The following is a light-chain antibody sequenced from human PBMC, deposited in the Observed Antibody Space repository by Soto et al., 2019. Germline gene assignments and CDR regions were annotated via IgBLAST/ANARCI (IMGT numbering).Light chain of an antibody. CDR3: QQLFDSPIT. CDR1: QVISTS. Sequence: DIHVTQSPSFLSPSIGESFTVTCLASQVISTSLAWYQVKPGKAPKLLIYAASTLESGVPSRFSATVSGTEFSLTITSLQPEDFATYYCQQLFDSPITFGQGTRLEI. V-gene: IGKV1-9*01. CDR2: AAS. J-gene: IGKJ5*01.